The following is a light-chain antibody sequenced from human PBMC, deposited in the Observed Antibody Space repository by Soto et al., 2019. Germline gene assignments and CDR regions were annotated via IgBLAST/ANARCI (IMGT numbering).Light chain of an antibody. V-gene: IGKV3-20*01. J-gene: IGKJ4*01. CDR1: QSVSSNY. Sequence: EIVLTQSPGTLSLSPGERATLSCRASQSVSSNYLAWYQQKPGQAPRLLIYGESSRATGIPDRFSGGGSGTDFTLTISRLEPEDFAVYYCQLYGSSPGLTFGGGAKVEIK. CDR2: GES. CDR3: QLYGSSPGLT.